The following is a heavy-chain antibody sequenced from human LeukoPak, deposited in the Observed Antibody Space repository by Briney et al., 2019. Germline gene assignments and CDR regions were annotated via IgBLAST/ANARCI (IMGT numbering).Heavy chain of an antibody. J-gene: IGHJ4*02. V-gene: IGHV3-48*04. Sequence: PGGSLRLSCAASGFTFSSYSMNWVRQAPGKGLEWVSYISSSSSTIYYADSVKGRFTISRDNAKNSLYLQMNSLRAEDTAVYYCARGPIRGSSWYPGLYDYWGQGTLVTVSS. CDR2: ISSSSSTI. CDR1: GFTFSSYS. D-gene: IGHD6-13*01. CDR3: ARGPIRGSSWYPGLYDY.